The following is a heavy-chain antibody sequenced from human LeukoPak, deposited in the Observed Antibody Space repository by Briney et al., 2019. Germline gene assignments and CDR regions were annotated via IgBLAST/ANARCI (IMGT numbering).Heavy chain of an antibody. CDR1: GFTFSDYY. V-gene: IGHV4-34*01. CDR3: ARPIFDY. CDR2: INHSGST. D-gene: IGHD3-9*01. J-gene: IGHJ4*02. Sequence: LRLSCAASGFTFSDYYMSWIRQPPGKGLEWIGEINHSGSTNYNPSLKSRVTISVDTSKNQFSLKLSSVTAADTAVYYCARPIFDYWGQGTLVTVSS.